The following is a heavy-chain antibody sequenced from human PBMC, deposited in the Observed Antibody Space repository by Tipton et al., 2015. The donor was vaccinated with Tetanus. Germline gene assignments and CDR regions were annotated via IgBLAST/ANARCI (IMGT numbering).Heavy chain of an antibody. CDR2: ITFDGSTI. CDR3: AREDGGPTLDYFDS. D-gene: IGHD3-16*01. J-gene: IGHJ4*02. CDR1: GFTFTRYS. V-gene: IGHV3-30-3*01. Sequence: SLRLSCAASGFTFTRYSMHWVRQAPGKGLEWVAVITFDGSTIYYADSVKGRSTLSRDNSQNTLFLQMNSLKVEDTAVYYCAREDGGPTLDYFDSWGQGALVIVSS.